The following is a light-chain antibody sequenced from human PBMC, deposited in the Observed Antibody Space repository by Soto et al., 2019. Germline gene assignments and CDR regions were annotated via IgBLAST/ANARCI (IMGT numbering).Light chain of an antibody. V-gene: IGKV3-20*01. CDR3: QEYGMSRT. CDR1: QSVSSSV. CDR2: AAS. Sequence: IAITPSPGTLALSPLERATVSCRARQSVSSSVLAWYQQRPGQAPRLLIYAASNTAPGIPDRFSGSGSGTDFTLTISRLEPEDFAVYYCQEYGMSRTFGQGTKVDIK. J-gene: IGKJ1*01.